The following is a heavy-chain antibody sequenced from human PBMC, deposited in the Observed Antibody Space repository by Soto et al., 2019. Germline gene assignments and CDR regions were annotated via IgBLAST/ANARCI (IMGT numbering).Heavy chain of an antibody. D-gene: IGHD3-3*01. J-gene: IGHJ5*02. V-gene: IGHV4-34*01. CDR3: ARTHDFWSGYYPRGWFDP. CDR1: GGSSSCYY. CDR2: INHSGST. Sequence: SETLSLTCAVYGGSSSCYYWSWIPQPPGKGLEWIGEINHSGSTNYNPSLKSRVTISVDTSKNQFSLKLSSVTAADTAVYYCARTHDFWSGYYPRGWFDPWGQGTLVTAPQ.